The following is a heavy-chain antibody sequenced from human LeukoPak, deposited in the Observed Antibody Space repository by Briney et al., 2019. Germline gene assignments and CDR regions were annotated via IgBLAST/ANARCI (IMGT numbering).Heavy chain of an antibody. CDR2: IYYSGGP. J-gene: IGHJ6*02. Sequence: SETLSLTCTVSGASINSYFWSWIRQPPGKGLEWIGYIYYSGGPNYSPSLKSRVTISLDTSKSQFSLSLSSVTAADTAVYYCAGVYSYGMDVWGQGTTVTVSS. V-gene: IGHV4-59*01. CDR1: GASINSYF. D-gene: IGHD2-8*01. CDR3: AGVYSYGMDV.